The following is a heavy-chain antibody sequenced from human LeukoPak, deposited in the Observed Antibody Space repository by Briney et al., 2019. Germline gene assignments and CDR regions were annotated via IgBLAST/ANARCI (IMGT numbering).Heavy chain of an antibody. CDR3: ARERVRYFDWLSESVDY. D-gene: IGHD3-9*01. CDR1: GYTFTGYY. J-gene: IGHJ4*02. CDR2: INPNSGGT. Sequence: ASVKVSCKASGYTFTGYYMHWVRQAPGQGLEWMGWINPNSGGTNYAQKFQGRVTMTRDTSVSTAYMELSRLRSDDTAVYYCARERVRYFDWLSESVDYWGQGTLVTVSS. V-gene: IGHV1-2*02.